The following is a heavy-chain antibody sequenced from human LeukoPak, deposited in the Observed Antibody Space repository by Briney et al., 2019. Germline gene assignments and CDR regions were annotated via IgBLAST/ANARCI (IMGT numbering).Heavy chain of an antibody. CDR3: ARDSYGSSGYYYFS. Sequence: GGSLRLSCAASGFTFRSYAMNWVRQAPGKGLEWVSYISSSSSTIYYADSVKGRFTISRDNAKNSLYLQMNSLRDEDTAVYYCARDSYGSSGYYYFSWGQGTLVTVSS. CDR2: ISSSSSTI. D-gene: IGHD3-22*01. V-gene: IGHV3-48*02. CDR1: GFTFRSYA. J-gene: IGHJ5*02.